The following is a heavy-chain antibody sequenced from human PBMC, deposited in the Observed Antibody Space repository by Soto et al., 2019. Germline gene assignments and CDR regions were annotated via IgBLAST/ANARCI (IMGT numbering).Heavy chain of an antibody. CDR3: TTENFPRPYGDYDVDY. CDR2: IKSKTDGGTT. J-gene: IGHJ4*02. CDR1: GFTFSNAW. Sequence: TGGSLRLSCAASGFTFSNAWMSWVRQAPGKGLEWVGRIKSKTDGGTTDYAAPVKGRFTISRDDSKNTLYLQMNSLKTEDTAVYYCTTENFPRPYGDYDVDYWGQGTLVTVSS. V-gene: IGHV3-15*01. D-gene: IGHD4-17*01.